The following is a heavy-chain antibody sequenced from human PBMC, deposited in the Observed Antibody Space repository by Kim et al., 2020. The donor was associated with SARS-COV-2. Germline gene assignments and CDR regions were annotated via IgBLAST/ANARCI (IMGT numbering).Heavy chain of an antibody. V-gene: IGHV4-39*01. CDR1: GGSIGSSDYY. J-gene: IGHJ4*01. CDR3: ARHGAAKYPLVDSFD. D-gene: IGHD2-2*02. CDR2: VFYSGST. Sequence: SETLSLTCTASGGSIGSSDYYWAWIRQSPGMGLEWIGSVFYSGSTYYNTSLMGRVTIFVDPSRNQFSLRLTSVTAADTAVYYCARHGAAKYPLVDSFD.